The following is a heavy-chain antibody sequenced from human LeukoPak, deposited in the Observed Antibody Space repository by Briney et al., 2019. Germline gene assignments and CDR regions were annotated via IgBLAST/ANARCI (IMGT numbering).Heavy chain of an antibody. CDR3: ATIGATVTTSDWFDP. CDR2: FDPEDGET. J-gene: IGHJ5*02. CDR1: GYTLTELS. Sequence: ASVKVSCKVSGYTLTELSMHWVRQAPGKGLEWMGGFDPEDGETIYAQKFQGRVTMTEDTSTDTAYMELSSLRSEDTAVYYCATIGATVTTSDWFDPWGQGTLVTVSS. V-gene: IGHV1-24*01. D-gene: IGHD4-17*01.